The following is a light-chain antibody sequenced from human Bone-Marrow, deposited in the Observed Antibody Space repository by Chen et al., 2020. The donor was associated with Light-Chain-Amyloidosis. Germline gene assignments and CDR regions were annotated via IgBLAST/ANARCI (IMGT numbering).Light chain of an antibody. J-gene: IGKJ3*01. CDR1: QSIGIY. Sequence: DIQMTQPPSSLSASVGDRVTITCRASQSIGIYLNWYQLRPGTSPKLLISSSSTLQFGAPSRFSGSGSGTDFTLTIGSLQPEDFGSYYCQQSYGPPFTFGPGTRVDFK. CDR2: SSS. V-gene: IGKV1-39*01. CDR3: QQSYGPPFT.